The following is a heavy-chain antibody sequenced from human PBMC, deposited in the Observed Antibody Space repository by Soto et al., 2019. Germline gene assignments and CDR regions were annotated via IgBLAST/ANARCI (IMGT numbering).Heavy chain of an antibody. J-gene: IGHJ4*02. V-gene: IGHV3-23*01. D-gene: IGHD3-9*01. Sequence: DVEMLASGVGVVQPGESLSLSCVAPDFSFTSYAMTWVRLAPGKGLQWVAALSHDGGNTYYRDSVRGRFTSSRDNSKNTLYLQMNSLKGEDTAVYYCAKQTGTWVDSAMDFWGQGTQVTGSS. CDR2: LSHDGGNT. CDR1: DFSFTSYA. CDR3: AKQTGTWVDSAMDF.